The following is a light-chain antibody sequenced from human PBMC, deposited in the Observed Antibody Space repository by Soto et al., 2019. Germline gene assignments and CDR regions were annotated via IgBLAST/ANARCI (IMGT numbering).Light chain of an antibody. Sequence: QSALTQPRSVSRSPGQSVTISCTGTSSDVGRFEYVSWYQQHPGEAPKVVVYDITKRPSGVPDRFSGSKSGNTASLTISGLQAEDEADYYCCSYAGIYSYVFGTGTKLTVL. CDR1: SSDVGRFEY. CDR3: CSYAGIYSYV. CDR2: DIT. J-gene: IGLJ1*01. V-gene: IGLV2-11*01.